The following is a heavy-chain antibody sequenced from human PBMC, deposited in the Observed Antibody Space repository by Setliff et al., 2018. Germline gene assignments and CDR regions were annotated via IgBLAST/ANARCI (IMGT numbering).Heavy chain of an antibody. V-gene: IGHV1-3*01. CDR1: GYTFTSYA. CDR2: INAGNGNT. CDR3: ARSPPTSPYYGFWSGYSYYFDY. J-gene: IGHJ4*02. D-gene: IGHD3-3*01. Sequence: SVKMSSKASGYTFTSYAMHWVSQAPGQRLESMGWINAGNGNTKYSQKFKGRVTITRDTSASTAYMELSRLRSEDTAVYYLARSPPTSPYYGFWSGYSYYFDYWGQGTLVTVSS.